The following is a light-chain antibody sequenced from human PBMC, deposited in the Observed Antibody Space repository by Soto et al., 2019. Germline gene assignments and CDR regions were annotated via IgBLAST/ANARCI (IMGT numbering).Light chain of an antibody. CDR3: QHYNSYPLT. Sequence: DIQMTQSPSTLSASVGDRVTITCRASQSINSWLAWHQQKPGKAPKLVIYDASSLESGVTSRFSGSGSATEFTLTISSLQPDDFGTYYCQHYNSYPLTFGGGTKVEIK. CDR2: DAS. CDR1: QSINSW. V-gene: IGKV1-5*01. J-gene: IGKJ4*01.